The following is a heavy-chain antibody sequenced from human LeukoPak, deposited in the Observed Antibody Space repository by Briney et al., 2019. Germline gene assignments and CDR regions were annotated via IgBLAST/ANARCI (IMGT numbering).Heavy chain of an antibody. CDR1: GFTVSTNY. V-gene: IGHV3-53*01. J-gene: IGHJ4*02. Sequence: GGSLRLSCAASGFTVSTNYMSWVRQAPGKGLEWVSLIYTAGTTDYADSVKGRFTISRDNSKNTLYLQMNSLRAEDTAVYYCARDNGWLGTYDYWGQGTLVTVSS. CDR2: IYTAGTT. CDR3: ARDNGWLGTYDY. D-gene: IGHD6-19*01.